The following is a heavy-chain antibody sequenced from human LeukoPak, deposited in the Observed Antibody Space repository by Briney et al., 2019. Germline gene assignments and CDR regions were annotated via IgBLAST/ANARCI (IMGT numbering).Heavy chain of an antibody. J-gene: IGHJ5*02. Sequence: PGGSLRLSCAASGFTFSDYYMSWIRQAPGKGLEWVSYISSSSSYTNYADSVKGRFTISRDNAKNSLYLQMNSLRAEDTAVYYCARDGLYSGYDDWFDPWGQGTLVTVSS. D-gene: IGHD5-12*01. CDR3: ARDGLYSGYDDWFDP. CDR2: ISSSSSYT. CDR1: GFTFSDYY. V-gene: IGHV3-11*06.